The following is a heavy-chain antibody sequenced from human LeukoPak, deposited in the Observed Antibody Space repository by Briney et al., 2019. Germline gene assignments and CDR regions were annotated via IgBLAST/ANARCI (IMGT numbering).Heavy chain of an antibody. CDR1: GGSFSGYY. Sequence: SETLSLTCAVYGGSFSGYYWSWIRQPPGKGLEWIGEINHSGSTNYNPSLESRVTISVDTSKNQFSLKLSSVTAADTAVYYCARREVWGSYRPRAGREFDYWGQGTLVTVSS. CDR2: INHSGST. V-gene: IGHV4-34*01. D-gene: IGHD3-16*02. J-gene: IGHJ4*02. CDR3: ARREVWGSYRPRAGREFDY.